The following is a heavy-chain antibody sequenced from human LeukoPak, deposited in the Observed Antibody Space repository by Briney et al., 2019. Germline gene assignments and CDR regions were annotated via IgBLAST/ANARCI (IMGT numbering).Heavy chain of an antibody. D-gene: IGHD3-22*01. CDR3: ARQGYYDPHAFDI. Sequence: SETLSLTCTVSGGSIGSYYWSWIRQPPGKGLEWIGYIYYSGSTNYNPSLKSRVTISVDTSKNQFSLKLSSVTAADTAVYYCARQGYYDPHAFDIWGQGTMVTVSS. CDR2: IYYSGST. J-gene: IGHJ3*02. CDR1: GGSIGSYY. V-gene: IGHV4-59*08.